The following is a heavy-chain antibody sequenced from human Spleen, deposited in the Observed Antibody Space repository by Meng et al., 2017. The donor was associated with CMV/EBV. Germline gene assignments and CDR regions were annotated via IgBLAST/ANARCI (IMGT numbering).Heavy chain of an antibody. Sequence: GSLRLSCAVYGGSFSGYYWSWIRQPPGKGLEWIGEINHSGSTNYNPSLKSRVTISVDTSKNQFSLKLSSVTAADTAVYYCARGLVTIREAGMDVWGQGTTVTVSS. D-gene: IGHD3-3*01. V-gene: IGHV4-34*01. CDR3: ARGLVTIREAGMDV. CDR1: GGSFSGYY. CDR2: INHSGST. J-gene: IGHJ6*02.